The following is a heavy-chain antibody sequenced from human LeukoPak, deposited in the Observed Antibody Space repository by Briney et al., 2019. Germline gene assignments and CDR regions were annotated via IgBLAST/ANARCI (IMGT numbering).Heavy chain of an antibody. D-gene: IGHD2-2*01. CDR1: GGSFSGYY. Sequence: SETLSLTCAVYGGSFSGYYWSWIRQPPGKGLEWIGEINHSGSTNYNPSLKSRVTISVDTSKNQFSLKLGSVTAADTAVYYCARIPTNAVPAAHNGFDIWGQGTMLTVSS. V-gene: IGHV4-34*01. CDR2: INHSGST. J-gene: IGHJ3*02. CDR3: ARIPTNAVPAAHNGFDI.